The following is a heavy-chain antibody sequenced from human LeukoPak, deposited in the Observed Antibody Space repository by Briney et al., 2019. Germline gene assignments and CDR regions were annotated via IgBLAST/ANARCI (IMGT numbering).Heavy chain of an antibody. CDR2: INPNSGGT. D-gene: IGHD2-8*01. Sequence: ASVKVSCKASGYTITDNYIHWVRQAPEQGLEWIGWINPNSGGTNSVQKFQGRVTMTRDTSISTAYMELASLTSDDTAMYYCAREATPIIKVNGVWYGAFDIWGQGTMVTVSS. V-gene: IGHV1-2*02. J-gene: IGHJ3*02. CDR3: AREATPIIKVNGVWYGAFDI. CDR1: GYTITDNY.